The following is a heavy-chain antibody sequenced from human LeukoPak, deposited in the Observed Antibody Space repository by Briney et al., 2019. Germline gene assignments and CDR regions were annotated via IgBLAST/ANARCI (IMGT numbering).Heavy chain of an antibody. Sequence: GESLRISCKGSGYCFTNYWISWVRQMPGKGLEWMGRIDPSDSYTNYSPSFQGHVTISVDKSLTTAYLQWSSLKASDTAIYYCARHSLNYLGSSGYYHADYWGQGTLVTVSS. CDR2: IDPSDSYT. V-gene: IGHV5-10-1*01. CDR3: ARHSLNYLGSSGYYHADY. CDR1: GYCFTNYW. J-gene: IGHJ4*02. D-gene: IGHD3-22*01.